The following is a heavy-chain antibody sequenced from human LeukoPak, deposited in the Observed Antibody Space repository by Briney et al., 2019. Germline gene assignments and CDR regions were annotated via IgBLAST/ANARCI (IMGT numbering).Heavy chain of an antibody. CDR1: GGSISSYY. Sequence: NPSETLSLTCTVSGGSISSYYWSWIRQPAGKGLEWIGRIYSSGSTNYNPSLKSRVTMSVDTSKNQFSLKLSSVTAADTAVYYCAGSTVTTYQDAFDIWGQGTMVTVSS. V-gene: IGHV4-4*07. CDR2: IYSSGST. J-gene: IGHJ3*02. CDR3: AGSTVTTYQDAFDI. D-gene: IGHD4-17*01.